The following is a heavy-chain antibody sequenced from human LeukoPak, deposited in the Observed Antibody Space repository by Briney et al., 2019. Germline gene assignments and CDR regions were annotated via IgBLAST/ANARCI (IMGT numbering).Heavy chain of an antibody. Sequence: GRSLRLSCAASGFTLSSYGMHWVRQAPGKGLEWVAVISYDGSNKYYADSVKGRFTISRDNSKNTLYLQMNSLRAEDTAVYYCAKPHSDYDILVPYFDYRGQGTLVTVSS. D-gene: IGHD3-9*01. V-gene: IGHV3-30*18. CDR1: GFTLSSYG. CDR3: AKPHSDYDILVPYFDY. J-gene: IGHJ4*02. CDR2: ISYDGSNK.